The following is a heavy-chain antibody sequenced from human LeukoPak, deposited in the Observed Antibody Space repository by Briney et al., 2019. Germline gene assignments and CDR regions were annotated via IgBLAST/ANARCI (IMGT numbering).Heavy chain of an antibody. Sequence: GSLRLSCAASGFTFSDYYMSWIRQAPGKGLEWIGSIYHSGSTYYNPSLKSRVTISVDTSKNQFSLKLSSVTAADTAVYYCARDIRGGFDPWGQGTLVTVSS. D-gene: IGHD2-2*02. V-gene: IGHV4-38-2*02. J-gene: IGHJ5*02. CDR3: ARDIRGGFDP. CDR1: GFTFSDYY. CDR2: IYHSGST.